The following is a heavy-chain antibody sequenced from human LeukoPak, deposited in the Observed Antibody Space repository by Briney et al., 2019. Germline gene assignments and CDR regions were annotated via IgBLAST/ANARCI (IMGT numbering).Heavy chain of an antibody. J-gene: IGHJ3*02. CDR1: GFTFSSYW. CDR2: IKQDGSEK. D-gene: IGHD3-9*01. CDR3: ARASVSLRYFDWYENGAFDI. Sequence: GGSLRLSCAASGFTFSSYWMSWVRQAPGKGLEWVANIKQDGSEKYYEDSVKGRFTISRDNAKNSLYLQMNSLRAEDTAVYYCARASVSLRYFDWYENGAFDIWGQGTMVTVSS. V-gene: IGHV3-7*01.